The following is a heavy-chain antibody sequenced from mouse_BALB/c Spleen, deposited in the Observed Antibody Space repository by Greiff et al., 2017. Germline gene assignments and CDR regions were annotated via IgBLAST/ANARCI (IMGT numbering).Heavy chain of an antibody. Sequence: EVQLVESGGGLVQPGGSRKLSCAASGFTFSSFGMHWVRQAPEKGLEWVAYISSGSSTIYYADTVKGRFTISRDNPKNTLFLQMTSLRSEDTAMYYCARGSILRYFDYWGQGTTLTVSS. D-gene: IGHD1-1*01. V-gene: IGHV5-17*02. CDR2: ISSGSSTI. CDR1: GFTFSSFG. CDR3: ARGSILRYFDY. J-gene: IGHJ2*01.